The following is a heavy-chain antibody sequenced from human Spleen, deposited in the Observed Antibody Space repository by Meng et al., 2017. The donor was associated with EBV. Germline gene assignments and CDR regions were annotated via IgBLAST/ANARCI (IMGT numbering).Heavy chain of an antibody. CDR1: GFSLSTRGVG. V-gene: IGHV2-5*02. Sequence: QITLKESGPTLVKPTQTPTLTCTFSGFSLSTRGVGVGWIRQPPGKALEWLAVIYWDDDQRYSPSLKSRLTITKDTSKDQVVLTMTNMDPVDAATYYCAHIIAARPFDYWGPGTLVTVAS. CDR3: AHIIAARPFDY. D-gene: IGHD6-6*01. CDR2: IYWDDDQ. J-gene: IGHJ4*02.